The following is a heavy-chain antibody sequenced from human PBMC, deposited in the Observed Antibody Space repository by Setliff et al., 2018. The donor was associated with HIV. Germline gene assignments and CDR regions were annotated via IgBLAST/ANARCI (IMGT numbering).Heavy chain of an antibody. D-gene: IGHD4-17*01. V-gene: IGHV3-23*01. CDR3: VKARVDGDYYYYYYMDV. CDR2: ISASGDDT. CDR1: GFTLNNYA. J-gene: IGHJ6*03. Sequence: GGSLRLSCAASGFTLNNYAMTWVRQAPGKGLEWVSAISASGDDTFYADSVKGRFTISRDNSKNTLYLQMSSLRAEDTAVYYCVKARVDGDYYYYYYMDVWGKGTTVTVSS.